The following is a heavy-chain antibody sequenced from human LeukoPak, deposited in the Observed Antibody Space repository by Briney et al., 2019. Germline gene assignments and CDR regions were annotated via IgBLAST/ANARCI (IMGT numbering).Heavy chain of an antibody. CDR3: AKDRGHATGWYAEF. V-gene: IGHV3-23*01. J-gene: IGHJ4*02. CDR1: GFDFRSYA. Sequence: GGSLGISCAASGFDFRSYAMSWVRQAPGKGLEWVSGISGDGGGTYYAESVQGRFTISRDNSKKMVFLQMNNLRGEDTVVYFCAKDRGHATGWYAEFWGQGNLVTVSA. CDR2: ISGDGGGT. D-gene: IGHD6-19*01.